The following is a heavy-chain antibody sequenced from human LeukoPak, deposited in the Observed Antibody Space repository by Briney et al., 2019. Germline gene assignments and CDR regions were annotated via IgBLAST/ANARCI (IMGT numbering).Heavy chain of an antibody. D-gene: IGHD1-20*01. CDR2: ISYSGDT. J-gene: IGHJ4*02. CDR3: ARHGGRYNWSPSD. Sequence: SETLSLTCTVSGGSISSGDYYWSWIRQPPGKGRVWIRSISYSGDTYYNASLKSRVTISADTSKSQFSLKLSSATAADTAMYYCARHGGRYNWSPSDWGQGTLVTVSS. CDR1: GGSISSGDYY. V-gene: IGHV4-39*01.